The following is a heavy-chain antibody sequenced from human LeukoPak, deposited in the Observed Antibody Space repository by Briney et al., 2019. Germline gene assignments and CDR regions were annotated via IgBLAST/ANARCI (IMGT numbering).Heavy chain of an antibody. CDR1: GITFSSYA. CDR3: ARDPYGSLDY. CDR2: IWPDGSNT. J-gene: IGHJ4*02. V-gene: IGHV3-33*01. Sequence: PGGSLRLSCAASGITFSSYAMHWVRQAPGKGLEWVAVIWPDGSNTNYADSVKGRFTISRDNSKDTLSLQMNSLRAEDTAVYYCARDPYGSLDYWGQGTLVTVSS. D-gene: IGHD1-26*01.